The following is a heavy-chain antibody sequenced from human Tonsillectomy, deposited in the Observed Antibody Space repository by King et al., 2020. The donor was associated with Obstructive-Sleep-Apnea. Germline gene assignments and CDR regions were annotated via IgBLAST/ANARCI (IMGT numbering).Heavy chain of an antibody. CDR1: GYSISSGYY. Sequence: VQLQESGPGLVKPSETLSLTCTVSGYSISSGYYWGWIRQPPGKGLEWIGSIYHSGSTYYNPSLKSRVTISADTSKNQFSLKLSSVTAADTAVYYCARVNGGYVSADYWGQGTLVTVSS. D-gene: IGHD5-12*01. V-gene: IGHV4-38-2*02. CDR3: ARVNGGYVSADY. J-gene: IGHJ4*02. CDR2: IYHSGST.